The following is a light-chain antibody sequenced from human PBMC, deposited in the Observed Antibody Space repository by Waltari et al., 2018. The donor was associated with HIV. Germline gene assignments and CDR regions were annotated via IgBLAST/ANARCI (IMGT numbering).Light chain of an antibody. Sequence: SALTQPASVSGSPGQSITFSCTGTSSDLGRYDLVSWYQLHPGKAPKLIIYEVNKRPSGGSNRFSGSKSGNTASLTISGLQAEDEADYYCCSYAGPATLLFGGGTKLTVL. J-gene: IGLJ2*01. V-gene: IGLV2-23*01. CDR3: CSYAGPATLL. CDR2: EVN. CDR1: SSDLGRYDL.